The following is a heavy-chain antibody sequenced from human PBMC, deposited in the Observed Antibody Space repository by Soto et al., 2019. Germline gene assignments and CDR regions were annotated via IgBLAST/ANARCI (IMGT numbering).Heavy chain of an antibody. J-gene: IGHJ4*02. V-gene: IGHV4-39*07. CDR3: ARDTACDY. Sequence: QLQLQESGPGLVKPSETLSLTCTVSGGSISSSSYYWGWIRQPPGKGLEWIGSVYYSGTTYYNPALKSRVTISVDTSKNQFSLKLSSVTAADTAMYYCARDTACDYWGQGTLVTVSS. CDR2: VYYSGTT. CDR1: GGSISSSSYY.